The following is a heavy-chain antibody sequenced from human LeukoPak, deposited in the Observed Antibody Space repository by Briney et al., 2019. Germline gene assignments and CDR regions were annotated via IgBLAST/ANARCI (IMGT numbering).Heavy chain of an antibody. D-gene: IGHD3-16*02. J-gene: IGHJ4*02. Sequence: GRSLRLSCAASGFTFSTYGMHWVRQAPGKGLEWVAVISYDGSKKYYADSVKGRFTISRDNSKNTLYLQMNSLRAEDTAVYYCAKDFGSTLYQDYWGQGTLVTVSS. V-gene: IGHV3-30*18. CDR2: ISYDGSKK. CDR1: GFTFSTYG. CDR3: AKDFGSTLYQDY.